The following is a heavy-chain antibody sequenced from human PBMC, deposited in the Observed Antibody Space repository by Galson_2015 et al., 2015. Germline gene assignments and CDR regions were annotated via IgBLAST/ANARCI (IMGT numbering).Heavy chain of an antibody. D-gene: IGHD1-14*01. CDR3: ARDNSQYRGYFQH. CDR2: IWYDGSNK. Sequence: SLRLSCAASGFTFSSYGMHWVRQAPGKGLEWVAVIWYDGSNKYYADSVKGRFTISRDNSKNTLYLQMNSLRAEDTAVYYCARDNSQYRGYFQHWGQGTLVTVSS. CDR1: GFTFSSYG. V-gene: IGHV3-33*01. J-gene: IGHJ1*01.